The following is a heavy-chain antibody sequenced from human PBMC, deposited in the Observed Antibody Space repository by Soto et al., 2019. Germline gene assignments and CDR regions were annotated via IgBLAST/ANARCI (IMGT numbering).Heavy chain of an antibody. CDR3: ARDTGYTFGSLNY. V-gene: IGHV1-3*01. CDR1: GYTFTDYA. Sequence: HVELVQSGADVKKPGASVTISCKASGYTFTDYALHWVRQAPGQRLEWMGWMNAGVGNTLYSQKFKGRITITSDTSASTAYMELNSLKSEYTAIYYCARDTGYTFGSLNYWGQGTLVTVSS. CDR2: MNAGVGNT. D-gene: IGHD5-18*01. J-gene: IGHJ4*02.